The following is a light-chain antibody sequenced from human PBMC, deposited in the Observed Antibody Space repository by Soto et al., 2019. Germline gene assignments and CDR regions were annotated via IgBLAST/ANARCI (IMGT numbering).Light chain of an antibody. CDR1: QSISGW. CDR2: KAS. CDR3: QQYNTYPLT. J-gene: IGKJ4*01. V-gene: IGKV1-5*03. Sequence: DIQMTQSPSTLSASVGDRVTITCRASQSISGWLAWYQQKPGKAPKLLIYKASSLESGVPSRISGSGSGTEYTLTISTLQPDDFATYYYQQYNTYPLTFGGGTKVEIK.